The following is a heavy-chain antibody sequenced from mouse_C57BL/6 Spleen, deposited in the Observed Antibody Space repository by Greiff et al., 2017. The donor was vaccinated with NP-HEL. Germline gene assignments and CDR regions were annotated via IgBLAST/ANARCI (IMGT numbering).Heavy chain of an antibody. V-gene: IGHV1-64*01. J-gene: IGHJ3*01. Sequence: QVQLQQPGAELVKPGASVKLSCKASGYTFTSYWMHWVKQRPGQGLEWIGMIHPNSGSTNYNEKFKSKATLTVDKSSSTAYMQLSSLTSEDSAVYYCARREDYYGNSGFAYWGQGTLVTVSA. D-gene: IGHD2-1*01. CDR3: ARREDYYGNSGFAY. CDR1: GYTFTSYW. CDR2: IHPNSGST.